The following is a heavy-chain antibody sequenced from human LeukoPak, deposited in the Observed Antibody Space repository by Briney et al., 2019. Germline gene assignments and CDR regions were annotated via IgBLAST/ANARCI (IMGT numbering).Heavy chain of an antibody. CDR2: ISGSGGST. V-gene: IGHV3-23*01. J-gene: IGHJ4*02. D-gene: IGHD6-6*01. CDR3: AKAGSSSSSPRGYFDY. Sequence: PGGSLRLSCAASGFTFSSYAMSWVRQAPGKGLEWVSAISGSGGSTYYADSVKGRFTISRDNSKNTLCLQMNSLRAEDTAVYYCAKAGSSSSSPRGYFDYWGQGTLVTVSS. CDR1: GFTFSSYA.